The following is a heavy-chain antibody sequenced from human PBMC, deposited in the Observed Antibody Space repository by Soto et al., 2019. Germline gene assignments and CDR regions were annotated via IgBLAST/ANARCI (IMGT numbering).Heavy chain of an antibody. CDR2: ISSSGSTI. V-gene: IGHV3-11*01. CDR3: ARATVDTAMVLDFDY. D-gene: IGHD5-18*01. Sequence: PGGSLRLSCAASGFTFSDYYMSWIRQAPGKGLEWVSYISSSGSTIYYADSVKGRFTISRDNAKNSLYLQMNSLRAEDTAVYYCARATVDTAMVLDFDYWGQGTLVTVSS. J-gene: IGHJ4*02. CDR1: GFTFSDYY.